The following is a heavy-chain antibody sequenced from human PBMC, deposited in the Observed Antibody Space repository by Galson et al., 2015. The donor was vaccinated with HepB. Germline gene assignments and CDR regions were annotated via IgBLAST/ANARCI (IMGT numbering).Heavy chain of an antibody. J-gene: IGHJ5*02. CDR2: IDPRGGST. CDR1: GYTFTNYY. Sequence: SVKVSCKASGYTFTNYYLHWVRQAPGQGLEWMAIIDPRGGSTTFAQKFQGRVTLTRDTSTSTVYMELSSLRSEDTAVYYCARGGRYFDGRGTLYNWFDPWGQGTLVTVSS. CDR3: ARGGRYFDGRGTLYNWFDP. V-gene: IGHV1-46*01. D-gene: IGHD3-22*01.